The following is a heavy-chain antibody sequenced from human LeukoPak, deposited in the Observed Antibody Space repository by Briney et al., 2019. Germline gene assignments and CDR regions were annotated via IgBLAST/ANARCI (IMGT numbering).Heavy chain of an antibody. V-gene: IGHV5-51*01. CDR2: IYPGDSDT. CDR3: ARNHPRRKDSSGCYVDY. CDR1: GYIFTRYW. D-gene: IGHD3-22*01. Sequence: GESLKISCKGSGYIFTRYWIGWVRQMPGKGLEWIGIIYPGDSDTRYSTSFQGQVTTSADKSISTAYLQWSSLKASDTAMYYCARNHPRRKDSSGCYVDYWGQGTLVTVSS. J-gene: IGHJ4*02.